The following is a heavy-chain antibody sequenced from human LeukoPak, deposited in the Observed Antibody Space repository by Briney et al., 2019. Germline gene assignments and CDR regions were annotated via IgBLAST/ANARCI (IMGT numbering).Heavy chain of an antibody. CDR1: GGSFGGYY. J-gene: IGHJ4*02. CDR3: ARGQWLAPTGDY. Sequence: SETLSPTCAVYGGSFGGYYWSWIRQPPGKGLEWIGEINHSGSTKYNPSLKSRVTISVDTSKNHFSLNLSSVTAADTAVYYCARGQWLAPTGDYWGQGTLVTVSS. V-gene: IGHV4-34*01. D-gene: IGHD6-19*01. CDR2: INHSGST.